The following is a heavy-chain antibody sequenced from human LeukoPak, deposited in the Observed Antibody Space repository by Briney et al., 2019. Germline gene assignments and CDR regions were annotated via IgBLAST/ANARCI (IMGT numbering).Heavy chain of an antibody. D-gene: IGHD2-15*01. Sequence: SETLSLTCTVSGGSISSGAYYWSWIRQHPGKGLEWIGYIYYSGSTYSTPSLKSRLTLSVDTYKNQFSLKLSSVTAADTAVYYCARLNCSGGSCYSVDHWGQGTLVTVSS. CDR1: GGSISSGAYY. J-gene: IGHJ5*02. V-gene: IGHV4-31*03. CDR3: ARLNCSGGSCYSVDH. CDR2: IYYSGST.